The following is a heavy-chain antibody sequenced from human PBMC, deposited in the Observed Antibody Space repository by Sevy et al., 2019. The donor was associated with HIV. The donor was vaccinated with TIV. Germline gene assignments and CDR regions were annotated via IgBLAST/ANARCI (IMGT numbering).Heavy chain of an antibody. J-gene: IGHJ6*02. Sequence: ASVKVSCKTSGGTFGNYAISWVRQAPGQGLEWMGGLIPMFDTANYAQKFQGKVTLTADGSTTTAYMELSSLRFDDTAVYYCAGSYFDSSGYSPLFYYGMDVWGQGTTVTVSS. CDR2: LIPMFDTA. CDR3: AGSYFDSSGYSPLFYYGMDV. D-gene: IGHD3-22*01. V-gene: IGHV1-69*13. CDR1: GGTFGNYA.